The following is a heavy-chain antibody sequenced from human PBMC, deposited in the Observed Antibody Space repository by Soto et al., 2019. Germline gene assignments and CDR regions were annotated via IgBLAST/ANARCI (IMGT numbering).Heavy chain of an antibody. CDR3: ARGLDYYDSSGYYVGY. V-gene: IGHV1-69*13. CDR1: GGTFSSYA. CDR2: IIPIFGTA. Sequence: ASVKVSCKASGGTFSSYAISWVRQAPGQGLEWMGGIIPIFGTANYAQKFQGRVTITADESTSTAYMELSSLRSEDTAVYYCARGLDYYDSSGYYVGYWGQGXLVTVSS. J-gene: IGHJ4*02. D-gene: IGHD3-22*01.